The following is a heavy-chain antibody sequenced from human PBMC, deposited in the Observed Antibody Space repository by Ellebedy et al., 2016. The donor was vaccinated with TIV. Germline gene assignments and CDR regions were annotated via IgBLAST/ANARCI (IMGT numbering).Heavy chain of an antibody. D-gene: IGHD6-6*01. V-gene: IGHV1-69*13. CDR3: AKRAREYSTSSYMYYFDY. CDR1: GGSFSSYG. J-gene: IGHJ4*02. CDR2: IIPMSTTT. Sequence: ASVKVSCKASGGSFSSYGISWVRQAPGQGLEWMGAIIPMSTTTKYAQQFQGRVTISADESTNTAYLELTSLRSEDTALYYCAKRAREYSTSSYMYYFDYWGQGTLVTVSS.